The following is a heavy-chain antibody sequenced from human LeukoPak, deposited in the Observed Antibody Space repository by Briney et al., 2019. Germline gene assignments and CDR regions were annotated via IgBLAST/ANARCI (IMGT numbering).Heavy chain of an antibody. V-gene: IGHV3-23*01. D-gene: IGHD6-19*01. CDR3: AKQYSSDWNGLAEYFQH. CDR2: IRSSGDST. CDR1: GFTLSNAW. Sequence: GGSLRLSCAASGFTLSNAWMNWVRQAPGKGLEWVPGIRSSGDSTYYADSVKGRFTISRDNSKNTLYLQMNSLRAEDTAVYYCAKQYSSDWNGLAEYFQHWGQGTLLTVSS. J-gene: IGHJ1*01.